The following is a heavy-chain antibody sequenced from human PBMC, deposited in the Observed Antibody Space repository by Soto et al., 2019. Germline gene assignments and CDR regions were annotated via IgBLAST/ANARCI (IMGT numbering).Heavy chain of an antibody. J-gene: IGHJ1*01. D-gene: IGHD2-21*02. CDR1: GGSFSGYY. CDR3: ARVGHPLTGIIRGYFQH. Sequence: SETLSLTCAVYGGSFSGYYWSWIRQPPGKGLEWIGEINHSGSTNYNPSLKSRVTISVDTSKNQFSLKLSSVTAADTAVYYCARVGHPLTGIIRGYFQHWGQGTLVTVSS. CDR2: INHSGST. V-gene: IGHV4-34*01.